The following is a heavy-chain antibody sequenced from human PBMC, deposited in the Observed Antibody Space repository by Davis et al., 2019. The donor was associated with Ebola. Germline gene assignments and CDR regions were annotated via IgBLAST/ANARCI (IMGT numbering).Heavy chain of an antibody. CDR2: ISSSGSTI. CDR1: GFTFSAYY. J-gene: IGHJ6*04. D-gene: IGHD5-12*01. V-gene: IGHV3-11*01. Sequence: GGSLRLSCAASGFTFSAYYMSWIRQAPGKGLEWVSYISSSGSTIYYADSVKGRFTISRDNAKNSLYLQMNSLRAEDTAVYYCARGPGGSGYDVFYYYYYGMDVWGKGTTVTVSS. CDR3: ARGPGGSGYDVFYYYYYGMDV.